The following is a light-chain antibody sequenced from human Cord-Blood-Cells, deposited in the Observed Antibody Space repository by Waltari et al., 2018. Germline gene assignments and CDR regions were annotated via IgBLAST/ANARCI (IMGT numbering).Light chain of an antibody. Sequence: HSALTQPRSVSGSPGQSVTISCTGTRSHFGGYNYVFWYQQPPGKAPKLMIYDVSKLLSGGTDAFSRSKSGNAASLAISGLQAEDGADYYCYSYAGSYTYVFGTGTKVTVL. CDR3: YSYAGSYTYV. CDR2: DVS. CDR1: RSHFGGYNY. V-gene: IGLV2-11*01. J-gene: IGLJ1*01.